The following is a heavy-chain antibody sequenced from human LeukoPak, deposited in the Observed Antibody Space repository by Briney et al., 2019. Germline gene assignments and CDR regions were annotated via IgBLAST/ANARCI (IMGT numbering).Heavy chain of an antibody. J-gene: IGHJ5*02. CDR3: ARDRLGYCSSTSCYGNWFDP. V-gene: IGHV1-24*01. D-gene: IGHD2-2*01. CDR2: FDPEDGET. CDR1: GYTLTELS. Sequence: ASVKVSCKVSGYTLTELSMHWVRQAPGKGLEWMGGFDPEDGETVYAQKFQGRVTMTEDTSTDTAYMELSSLRSEDTAVYYCARDRLGYCSSTSCYGNWFDPWGQGTLVTVSS.